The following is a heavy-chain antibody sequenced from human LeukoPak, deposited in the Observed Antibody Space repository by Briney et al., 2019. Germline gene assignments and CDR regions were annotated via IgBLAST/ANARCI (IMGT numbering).Heavy chain of an antibody. CDR1: GFTFTSYW. CDR2: IKQDGSEK. CDR3: AAGSGWKPYYYYYYMDV. V-gene: IGHV3-7*03. Sequence: GGSLRLSCVASGFTFTSYWMSWVRQAPGKGLEWVANIKQDGSEKYYLDSLEGRFTISRDNAKNTVYLQMNSLRGEDTAVYYCAAGSGWKPYYYYYYMDVWGKGTTVTVSS. D-gene: IGHD6-19*01. J-gene: IGHJ6*03.